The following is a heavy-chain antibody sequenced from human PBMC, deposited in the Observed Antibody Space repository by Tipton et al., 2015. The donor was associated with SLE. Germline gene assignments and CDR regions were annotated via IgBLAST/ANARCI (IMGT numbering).Heavy chain of an antibody. CDR2: IRYDGSNK. Sequence: GSLRLSCAASGFTFSSYGMHWVRQAPGKGLEWVAFIRYDGSNKYYADSVKGRFTISRDNSKNTLYLQMNSLRAEDTAVYYCAKDRKWLATYDAFDIWGQGTMVTVSS. CDR3: AKDRKWLATYDAFDI. V-gene: IGHV3-30*02. J-gene: IGHJ3*02. CDR1: GFTFSSYG. D-gene: IGHD6-19*01.